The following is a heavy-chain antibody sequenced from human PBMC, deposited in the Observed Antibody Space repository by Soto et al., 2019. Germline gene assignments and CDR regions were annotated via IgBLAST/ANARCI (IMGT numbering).Heavy chain of an antibody. J-gene: IGHJ6*02. CDR1: GGSFSGYY. V-gene: IGHV4-34*01. CDR3: ATLGVATEYYGMDV. CDR2: INHSGST. D-gene: IGHD5-12*01. Sequence: SETLSLTCAVYGGSFSGYYWSWIRQPPGKGLEWIGEINHSGSTNYNPTLKRQVTISVDTSKNQFSLKLSSVTAADTVVYYCATLGVATEYYGMDVWGQGTTVTVSS.